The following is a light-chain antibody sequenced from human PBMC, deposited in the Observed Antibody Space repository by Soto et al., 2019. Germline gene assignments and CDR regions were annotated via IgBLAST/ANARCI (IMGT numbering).Light chain of an antibody. CDR1: QSISSW. V-gene: IGKV1-5*03. Sequence: DIKMTQSPATLSESVGDRVTITCWASQSISSWLAWYQQKPGKAPKLLIYKAYSLESGVPSRFSGSGSGTEFTLTINSLQPDDSATYYCQQFHTYWWTFGQGTRWIS. J-gene: IGKJ1*01. CDR3: QQFHTYWWT. CDR2: KAY.